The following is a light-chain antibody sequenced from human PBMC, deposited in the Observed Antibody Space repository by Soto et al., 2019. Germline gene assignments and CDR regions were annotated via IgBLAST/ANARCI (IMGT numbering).Light chain of an antibody. J-gene: IGLJ1*01. Sequence: QPVLTQPPSTSGTPGQRVSFSCSGSSSNIGSNTVNWYQRLPGTAPKLLIYSNNQRPSGVPDRFSGSKSGTSASLAISGLQSEDEADYYCCSYVGRNTYVFGTGTKVTVL. V-gene: IGLV1-44*01. CDR1: SSNIGSNT. CDR2: SNN. CDR3: CSYVGRNTYV.